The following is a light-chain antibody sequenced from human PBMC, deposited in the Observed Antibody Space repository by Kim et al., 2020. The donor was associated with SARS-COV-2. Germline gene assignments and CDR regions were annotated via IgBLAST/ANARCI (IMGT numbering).Light chain of an antibody. CDR3: QQSYSTLVT. Sequence: DIQMTQSPSSLSASVGDRVTITCRASQSINIHLNWYQQKPGKAPKLLIYAASRLQSGVPSRFSGSGSGTDFTLIISSLQPEDFATYYCQQSYSTLVTFGQGTRLEIK. J-gene: IGKJ5*01. CDR1: QSINIH. V-gene: IGKV1-39*01. CDR2: AAS.